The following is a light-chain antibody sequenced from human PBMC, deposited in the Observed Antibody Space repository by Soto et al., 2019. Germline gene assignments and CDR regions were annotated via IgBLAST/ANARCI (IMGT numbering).Light chain of an antibody. CDR2: GAS. Sequence: EIDLTQSPGTLSLSPGERATLSCRASQSVTSNYVAWYQQKPGQAPRLLLFGASIRDTGIPVRFSGSGSGTDFTLTITRLEPEDFAVYYCHQYGSSPGTFGQGTKVEVK. CDR3: HQYGSSPGT. V-gene: IGKV3-20*01. CDR1: QSVTSNY. J-gene: IGKJ1*01.